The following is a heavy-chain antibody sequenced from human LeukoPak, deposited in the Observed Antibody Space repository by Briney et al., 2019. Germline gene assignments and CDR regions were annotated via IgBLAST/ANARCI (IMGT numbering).Heavy chain of an antibody. Sequence: SETLSLTCAVYGGSFSGYYWSWIRQPPGKGLEWIGEINHSGSTNYNPSLKSRFTISVDTSKNQFSLKLSSVTAADTAVYYCARAPYCSGGSCIDYWGQGTLVTVSS. CDR1: GGSFSGYY. V-gene: IGHV4-34*01. J-gene: IGHJ4*02. CDR3: ARAPYCSGGSCIDY. D-gene: IGHD2-15*01. CDR2: INHSGST.